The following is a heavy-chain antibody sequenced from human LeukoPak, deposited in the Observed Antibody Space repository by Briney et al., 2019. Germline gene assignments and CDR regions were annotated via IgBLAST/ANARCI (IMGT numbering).Heavy chain of an antibody. CDR2: IKQDGSEK. Sequence: PGGSLRLSCAASGFTFSSYWMSWVRQAPGKGLEWVANIKQDGSEKYYVDSVKGRFTISRDNAKNSLYLQMNSLRAEDTALYYCAKDMNEWFPPGPRGMDVWGQGTTVTVSS. CDR3: AKDMNEWFPPGPRGMDV. CDR1: GFTFSSYW. J-gene: IGHJ6*02. D-gene: IGHD3-10*01. V-gene: IGHV3-7*03.